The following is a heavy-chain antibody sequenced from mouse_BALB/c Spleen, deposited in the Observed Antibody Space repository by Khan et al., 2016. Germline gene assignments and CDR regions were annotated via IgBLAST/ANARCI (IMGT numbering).Heavy chain of an antibody. CDR1: GYSITSDYA. CDR3: ARSPYGYDGSYWYFDV. Sequence: EVQLQESGPGLVKPSQSLSLTCTVTGYSITSDYAWNWIRQFPGNKLEWMGYISYSGSTSYNPSLKSRISIPRDTSKNQSFLQLNSVTTEDTATYYCARSPYGYDGSYWYFDVWGAGTTVTVSS. V-gene: IGHV3-2*02. J-gene: IGHJ1*01. CDR2: ISYSGST. D-gene: IGHD2-2*01.